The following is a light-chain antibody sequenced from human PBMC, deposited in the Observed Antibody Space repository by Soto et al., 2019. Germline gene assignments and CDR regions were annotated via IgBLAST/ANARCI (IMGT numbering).Light chain of an antibody. CDR3: QTWGTSYVL. J-gene: IGLJ3*02. Sequence: QLVLTQSPSASASLGASVKLNCTLSRGHSSYAIAWHQQQPEKGTRYLMRVNSDGRHSKGDGIPDRFSGSSSGAERYLIISSLQYEDEADYYCQTWGTSYVLFGGGTKLTVL. CDR1: RGHSSYA. V-gene: IGLV4-69*01. CDR2: VNSDGRH.